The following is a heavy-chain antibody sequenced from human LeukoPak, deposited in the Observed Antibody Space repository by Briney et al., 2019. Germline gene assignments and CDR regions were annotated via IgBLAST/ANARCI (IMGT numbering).Heavy chain of an antibody. CDR1: GGSINSSSYY. V-gene: IGHV4-39*01. D-gene: IGHD3-3*02. J-gene: IGHJ4*02. Sequence: PSETLSLTCTVSGGSINSSSYYWGWIRQPPGKGLEWIGSIFYFGSDYYNPSLRSRFTISVDTSKNQFSLILSSVTADDTAVYYCARHPFRVAIVGVVQRWGQGTLVTVSS. CDR3: ARHPFRVAIVGVVQR. CDR2: IFYFGSD.